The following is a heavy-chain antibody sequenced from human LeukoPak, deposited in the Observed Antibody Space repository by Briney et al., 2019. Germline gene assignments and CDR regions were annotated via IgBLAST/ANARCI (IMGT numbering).Heavy chain of an antibody. V-gene: IGHV3-33*07. D-gene: IGHD1-26*01. Sequence: RPGGSLRLSCAASGFTFSTYWMYWVRQAPGKGLEWVAVIWYDASNKYYADSVKGRFTISRDNSKNTLYLQMNSLRDDDTAVYYCVRGVGVSRFNYFDPWGQGTLVTVSS. CDR3: VRGVGVSRFNYFDP. J-gene: IGHJ5*02. CDR2: IWYDASNK. CDR1: GFTFSTYW.